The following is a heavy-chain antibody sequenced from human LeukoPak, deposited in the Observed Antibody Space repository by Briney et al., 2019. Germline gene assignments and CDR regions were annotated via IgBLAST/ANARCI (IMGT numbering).Heavy chain of an antibody. CDR2: YYYVGST. CDR1: GGSISSSSHS. D-gene: IGHD3-22*01. J-gene: IGHJ3*02. CDR3: GRPYYDSSGYWGAFDI. V-gene: IGHV4-39*01. Sequence: SETLSLTCTVSGGSISSSSHSWAWIRQPPGKGLEWIGSYYYVGSTYYNPSLKSRVTISVDTSKNQFSLKLSSVTAADTAVYYCGRPYYDSSGYWGAFDIWGQGTMVTVSS.